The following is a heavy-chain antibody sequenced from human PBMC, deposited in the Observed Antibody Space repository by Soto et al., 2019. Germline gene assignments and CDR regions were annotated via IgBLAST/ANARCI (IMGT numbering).Heavy chain of an antibody. Sequence: EVQLLESGGGLVQPGGSLRLSCAASGFTFSSYAMSWVRQAPGKGLEWVSAISGSGGSTYYADSVKGRFTISRDNSKNSLYLEMNSLRDEDTALYFCARGRSLNAWGQGTMVTVSS. J-gene: IGHJ3*01. V-gene: IGHV3-23*01. CDR2: ISGSGGST. CDR1: GFTFSSYA. D-gene: IGHD2-8*01. CDR3: ARGRSLNA.